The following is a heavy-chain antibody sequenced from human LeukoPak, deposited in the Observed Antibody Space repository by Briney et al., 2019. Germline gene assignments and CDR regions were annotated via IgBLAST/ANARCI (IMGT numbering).Heavy chain of an antibody. D-gene: IGHD5-12*01. V-gene: IGHV3-48*01. J-gene: IGHJ4*02. CDR3: GRLRPQYYFDY. CDR1: GFTFSSYS. CDR2: ISSTGNSI. Sequence: GGSLRLSCAASGFTFSSYSVSWVRQAPGKGLEWVSHISSTGNSIYYADSVKGRFTISRDNAKNSVYLLMDSLRAEDTAVYYCGRLRPQYYFDYWGQGTLVTVSS.